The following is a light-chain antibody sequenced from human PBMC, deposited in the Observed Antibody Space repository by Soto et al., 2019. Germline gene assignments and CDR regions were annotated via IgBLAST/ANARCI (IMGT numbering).Light chain of an antibody. CDR2: AAS. Sequence: DIQMTQSPSSLSASLVGSVTITFRARQTISNYLNWYQQRPGEAPKLLIYAASSLQSGVPSRFSGSGSGTDVTLTISSLQPEDFALYYCQQSYSSPYTFGQGTNLEIK. CDR3: QQSYSSPYT. CDR1: QTISNY. J-gene: IGKJ2*01. V-gene: IGKV1-39*01.